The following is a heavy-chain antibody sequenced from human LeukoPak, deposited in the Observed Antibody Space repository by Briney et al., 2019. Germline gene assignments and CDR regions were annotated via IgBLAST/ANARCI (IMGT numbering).Heavy chain of an antibody. CDR2: IYHTGST. J-gene: IGHJ4*02. Sequence: PSETLSLTCTVSGGSISNYYWSWIRQPPGKGLECIGYIYHTGSTSYNPSLKSRVTVSVDTSKNQFSLKLSSVTGADTAVYYCASAGASSGYSPLHYWGQGTLVTVSS. CDR3: ASAGASSGYSPLHY. V-gene: IGHV4-59*01. CDR1: GGSISNYY. D-gene: IGHD3-22*01.